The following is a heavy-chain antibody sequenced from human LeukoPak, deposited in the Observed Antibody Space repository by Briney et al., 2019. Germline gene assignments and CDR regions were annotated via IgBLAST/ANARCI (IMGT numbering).Heavy chain of an antibody. Sequence: PGGSLRLSCAASGFTFSSYAMNWVRQAPGKGLEWVSIISDNGGSTYYADSVKGRFTISRDNSKNMLYLQMNSLRAEDTAVYSCAKLGCGGTRCYVNYWGQGTLVTVSS. V-gene: IGHV3-23*01. CDR3: AKLGCGGTRCYVNY. J-gene: IGHJ4*02. CDR1: GFTFSSYA. D-gene: IGHD2-2*01. CDR2: ISDNGGST.